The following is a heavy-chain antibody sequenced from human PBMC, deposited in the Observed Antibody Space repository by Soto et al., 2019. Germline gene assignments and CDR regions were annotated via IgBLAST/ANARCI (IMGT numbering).Heavy chain of an antibody. J-gene: IGHJ5*02. CDR3: ARRAHGYPTNWFDP. D-gene: IGHD3-22*01. Sequence: QLQLQESGPGLVKPSETLSLACSVSGASVSGGTYYWGWIRQPPGKGLEWVGDVHYSGINHYNPSRMRRATTAVDTSHNQFAQKLSSVTAADTAGYYGARRAHGYPTNWFDPWGQGTLVIVSS. CDR2: VHYSGIN. CDR1: GASVSGGTYY. V-gene: IGHV4-39*01.